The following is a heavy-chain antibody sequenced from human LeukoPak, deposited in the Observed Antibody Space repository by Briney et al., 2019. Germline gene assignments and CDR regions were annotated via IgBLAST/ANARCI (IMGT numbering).Heavy chain of an antibody. D-gene: IGHD6-19*01. Sequence: GGSLRLSCAASGFVVSSNYMSWVRQAPGKGLEWVSATSGGGSTSYADSVKGRFTISRDNSKNTLYLQMNSLRAEDTAVYYCASRYSSGWYAFWGQGTLVTVSS. CDR1: GFVVSSNY. CDR2: TSGGGST. J-gene: IGHJ4*02. V-gene: IGHV3-53*01. CDR3: ASRYSSGWYAF.